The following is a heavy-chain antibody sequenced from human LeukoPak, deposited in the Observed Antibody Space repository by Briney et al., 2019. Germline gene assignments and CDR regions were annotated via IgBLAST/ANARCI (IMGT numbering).Heavy chain of an antibody. CDR2: IYYSGST. CDR1: GGSISSGGYN. D-gene: IGHD4-11*01. Sequence: KPSETLSLTCTVSGGSISSGGYNWSWIRRHPGKGLECIGYIYYSGSTYYNLSFKSRVTISVDTSKNQFSLKLSSVTAADTAVYYCARARSNYYFDYWGQGTLVTVSS. J-gene: IGHJ4*02. V-gene: IGHV4-31*03. CDR3: ARARSNYYFDY.